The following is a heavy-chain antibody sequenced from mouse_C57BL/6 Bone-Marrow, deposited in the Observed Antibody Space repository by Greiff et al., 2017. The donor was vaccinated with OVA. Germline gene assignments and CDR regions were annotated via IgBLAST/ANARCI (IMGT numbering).Heavy chain of an antibody. CDR1: GYTFTSYW. Sequence: QVQLQQPGAELVMPGASVKLSCKASGYTFTSYWMHWVKQRPGQGLEWIGEIDPSDSYTNYNQKFKGKSTLTVDKSSSTAYMQLSSLTSEDSAVYYCARLGRDGWSAYWGQGTLVTVSA. D-gene: IGHD3-3*01. J-gene: IGHJ3*01. V-gene: IGHV1-69*01. CDR2: IDPSDSYT. CDR3: ARLGRDGWSAY.